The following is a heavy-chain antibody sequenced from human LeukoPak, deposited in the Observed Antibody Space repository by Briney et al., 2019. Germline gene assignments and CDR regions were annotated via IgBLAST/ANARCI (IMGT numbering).Heavy chain of an antibody. CDR1: GGTFGSYV. D-gene: IGHD5-18*01. V-gene: IGHV1-69*01. J-gene: IGHJ2*01. Sequence: GASVTVSCKASGGTFGSYVISWVRQAPGQGLEWMGGIIPIFGTAHYAQKFQGRLTITADESTSTVYMEMSSLRSEDTAMYYRAKEGDTALVTGYFDLWGRGTLVTVSS. CDR3: AKEGDTALVTGYFDL. CDR2: IIPIFGTA.